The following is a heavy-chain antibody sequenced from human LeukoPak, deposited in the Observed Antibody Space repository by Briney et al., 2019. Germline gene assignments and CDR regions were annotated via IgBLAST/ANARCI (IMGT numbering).Heavy chain of an antibody. V-gene: IGHV4-39*01. Sequence: PSGTLSLTCTVPGDSISSSSYYWGWIRQPPGKGLEWIGSIYHSGGTYYNPSLTSRVTISVDTSKKQFSLKLTSVTASDTAVYYCARRGYTDSWRHSPFDYWGQGTLVTVSS. CDR1: GDSISSSSYY. CDR3: ARRGYTDSWRHSPFDY. CDR2: IYHSGGT. D-gene: IGHD6-13*01. J-gene: IGHJ4*02.